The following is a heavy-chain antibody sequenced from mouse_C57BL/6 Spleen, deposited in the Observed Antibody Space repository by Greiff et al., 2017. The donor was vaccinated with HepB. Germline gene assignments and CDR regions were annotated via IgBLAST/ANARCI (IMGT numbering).Heavy chain of an antibody. V-gene: IGHV1-81*01. CDR1: GYTFTSYG. Sequence: VQLQQSGAELARPGASVKLSCKASGYTFTSYGISWVKQRPGQGLEWIGEIYPRSGNTYYNEKFKGKATLTADKSSSTAYMELRSLTSEDSAVYFCARSGYGNYDYYAMDYWGQGTSVTVSS. D-gene: IGHD2-10*02. CDR3: ARSGYGNYDYYAMDY. J-gene: IGHJ4*01. CDR2: IYPRSGNT.